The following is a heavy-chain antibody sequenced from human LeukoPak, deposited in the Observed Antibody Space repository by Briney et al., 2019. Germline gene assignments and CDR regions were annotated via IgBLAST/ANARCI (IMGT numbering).Heavy chain of an antibody. J-gene: IGHJ6*03. CDR1: GGSFSGYY. CDR3: ARLWSSGWKRYYYYYMDV. Sequence: PSETLSLTCAVYGGSFSGYYWSWIRQPPGKGLEWIGEINHSGSTNYNPSLKSRVTISVDTSKNQFSLKLSSVTAADTAVYYCARLWSSGWKRYYYYYMDVWGKGTTVTISS. CDR2: INHSGST. D-gene: IGHD6-19*01. V-gene: IGHV4-34*01.